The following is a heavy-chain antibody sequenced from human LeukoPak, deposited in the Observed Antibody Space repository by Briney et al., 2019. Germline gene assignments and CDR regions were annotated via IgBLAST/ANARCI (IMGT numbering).Heavy chain of an antibody. CDR1: GFTFSSYA. D-gene: IGHD5-12*01. CDR2: ISYDGSNK. V-gene: IGHV3-30*04. J-gene: IGHJ6*02. CDR3: ARGNPVIHIVADGPSLRYYYGMDV. Sequence: GGSLRLSCAASGFTFSSYAMRWVRQAPGKGLEWMAVISYDGSNKYYAETVKGRFTISRDTSKNTLYLQMNSLRAEDTAVYYWARGNPVIHIVADGPSLRYYYGMDVWGQGTTVTVSS.